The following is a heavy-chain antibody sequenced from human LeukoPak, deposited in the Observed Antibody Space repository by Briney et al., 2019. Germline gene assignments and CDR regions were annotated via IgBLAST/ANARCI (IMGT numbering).Heavy chain of an antibody. CDR1: GGSISSGGYY. CDR3: ARGGAWAYYFDY. J-gene: IGHJ4*02. V-gene: IGHV4-61*08. D-gene: IGHD3-16*01. Sequence: SETLSLTCTVSGGSISSGGYYWSWIRQPPGKGLEWIGQIYYSGTTYYNPSLKSRVTISIDTSKNQFSLRLSPVTAADTAVYFCARGGAWAYYFDYWGQGTLVTVSS. CDR2: IYYSGTT.